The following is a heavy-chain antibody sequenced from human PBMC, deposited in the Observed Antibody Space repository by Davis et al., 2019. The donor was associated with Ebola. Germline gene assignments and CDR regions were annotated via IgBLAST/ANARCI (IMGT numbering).Heavy chain of an antibody. V-gene: IGHV3-11*01. CDR1: GFTFSDYY. CDR2: ISSSGSTI. Sequence: GESLKISCAASGFTFSDYYMTWIRHAPGKGLEWVSYISSSGSTIYYADSVKGRFTISRDSSRNTLYLQMNSLRADDTATYYCTRGRGGSSWELYWGRGTLVAVSS. CDR3: TRGRGGSSWELY. J-gene: IGHJ4*02. D-gene: IGHD6-13*01.